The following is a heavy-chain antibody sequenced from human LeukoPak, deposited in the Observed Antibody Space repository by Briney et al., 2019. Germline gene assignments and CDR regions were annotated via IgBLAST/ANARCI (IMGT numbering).Heavy chain of an antibody. J-gene: IGHJ4*02. Sequence: GGSLRLSCAASGFTFSSFAMSWVRQAPGKGLEWVAVIPYDGSNKYYADSVKGRFTISRDNSKNTLYLQMNSLRAEDTAVYYCARGDYYYDSSGYLGLDYWGQGTLVTVSS. CDR2: IPYDGSNK. D-gene: IGHD3-22*01. CDR3: ARGDYYYDSSGYLGLDY. V-gene: IGHV3-30*04. CDR1: GFTFSSFA.